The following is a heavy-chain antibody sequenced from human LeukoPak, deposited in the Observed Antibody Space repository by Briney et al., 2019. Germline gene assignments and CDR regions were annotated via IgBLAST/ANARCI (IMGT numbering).Heavy chain of an antibody. D-gene: IGHD2/OR15-2a*01. V-gene: IGHV4-39*01. J-gene: IGHJ2*01. Sequence: SETLSLTCTVYGGSMSGSSHYWGWIRQPPGTGLKWISNIYYAGITYYNPSLKSRITTSVDTSKNQFSLRLTSVTAADTAVYYCAAYFNWCFGLWGRGTLVTVSS. CDR3: AAYFNWCFGL. CDR1: GGSMSGSSHY. CDR2: IYYAGIT.